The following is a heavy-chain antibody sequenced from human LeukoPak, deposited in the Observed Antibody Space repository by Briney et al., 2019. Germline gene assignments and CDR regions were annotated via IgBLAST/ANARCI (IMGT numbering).Heavy chain of an antibody. CDR3: ARHGGVGATTPWGY. CDR1: GGSISSSSYY. V-gene: IGHV4-39*07. Sequence: SETLSLTCTVSGGSISSSSYYWGWIRQPPGKGLEWIGSIYYSGSTYYNPSLKSRVTISVDTSKNQFSLKLSSVTAADTAVYYCARHGGVGATTPWGYWGQGTLVTVSS. CDR2: IYYSGST. D-gene: IGHD1-26*01. J-gene: IGHJ4*02.